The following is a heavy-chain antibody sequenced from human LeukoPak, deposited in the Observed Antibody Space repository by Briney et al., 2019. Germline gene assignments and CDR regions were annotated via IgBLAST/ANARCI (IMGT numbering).Heavy chain of an antibody. V-gene: IGHV4-4*09. D-gene: IGHD3-16*01. Sequence: SETLSLTCTVSGGPISSYYWSWIRQPPGKGLEWIGYIYTSGSTNYNPSLKSRVTISVDTSKNQFSLKLSSVTAADTAVYYCARLRSGGSYWDWGQGTLVTVSS. CDR3: ARLRSGGSYWD. J-gene: IGHJ4*02. CDR2: IYTSGST. CDR1: GGPISSYY.